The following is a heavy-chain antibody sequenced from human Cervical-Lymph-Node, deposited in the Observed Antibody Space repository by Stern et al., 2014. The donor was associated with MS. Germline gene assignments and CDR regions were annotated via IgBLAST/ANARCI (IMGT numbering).Heavy chain of an antibody. J-gene: IGHJ4*02. CDR1: GDSISSSGYY. CDR3: ARSPRDRGPDY. Sequence: QVQLQESGPGLVKPSETLSLTCNVSGDSISSSGYYWGWIRQPPGKGLEWIGSIYYTGKTYYNPSLKSRVTISVDTSKSQFSLMLSSVTAADTAAYFCARSPRDRGPDYWGQGTLVTVSS. D-gene: IGHD1-14*01. CDR2: IYYTGKT. V-gene: IGHV4-39*01.